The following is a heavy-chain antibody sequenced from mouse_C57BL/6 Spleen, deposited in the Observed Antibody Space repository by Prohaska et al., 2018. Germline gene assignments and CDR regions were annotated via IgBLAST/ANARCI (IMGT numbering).Heavy chain of an antibody. Sequence: QSHGKSLEWIGDINPNNGGTSYNQKFKGKATLTVDKSSSTAYMELRSLTSEDSAVYYCARRRLYDGYPYYAMDYWGQGTSVTVSS. D-gene: IGHD2-3*01. CDR3: ARRRLYDGYPYYAMDY. CDR2: INPNNGGT. V-gene: IGHV1-26*01. J-gene: IGHJ4*01.